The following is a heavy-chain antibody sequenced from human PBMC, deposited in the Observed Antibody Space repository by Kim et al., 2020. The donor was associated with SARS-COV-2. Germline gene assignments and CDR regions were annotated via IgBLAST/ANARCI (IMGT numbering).Heavy chain of an antibody. V-gene: IGHV3-21*01. CDR3: ARPLSATEYYFDY. CDR1: GFTFSSYS. CDR2: ISSSSSYI. Sequence: GGSLRLSCAASGFTFSSYSMNWVRQAPGKGLEWVSSISSSSSYIYYADSVKGRFTISRDNAKNSLYLQMNSLRAEDTAVYYCARPLSATEYYFDYWGQGTLVTVSS. J-gene: IGHJ4*02. D-gene: IGHD2-21*02.